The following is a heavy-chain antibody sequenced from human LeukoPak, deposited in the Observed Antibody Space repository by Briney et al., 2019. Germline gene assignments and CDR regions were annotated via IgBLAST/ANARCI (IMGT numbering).Heavy chain of an antibody. CDR2: ISSSSSTI. CDR3: ARDPGYYMDV. J-gene: IGHJ6*03. Sequence: PGGSLRLSCAASGFTFSSYSMNWVRQAPGKGLEWVSFISSSSSTIYFADSVKGRFTISRDNAKNTLYLQMNSLRAEDTAVYYCARDPGYYMDVWGKGTTVTVSS. CDR1: GFTFSSYS. V-gene: IGHV3-48*01.